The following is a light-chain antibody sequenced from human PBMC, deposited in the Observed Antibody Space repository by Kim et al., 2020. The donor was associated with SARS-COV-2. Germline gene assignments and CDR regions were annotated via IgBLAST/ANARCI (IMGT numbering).Light chain of an antibody. CDR1: KLGDKY. Sequence: SYELTQPPSVSVSPGQTASITCSGDKLGDKYACWYQQKPGQSPVLVIYQDSKRPSGIPERFSGSNSGNTATLTISGTQAMDEADYYCQAWDSSTLYVFGTGTKATVL. V-gene: IGLV3-1*01. CDR2: QDS. J-gene: IGLJ1*01. CDR3: QAWDSSTLYV.